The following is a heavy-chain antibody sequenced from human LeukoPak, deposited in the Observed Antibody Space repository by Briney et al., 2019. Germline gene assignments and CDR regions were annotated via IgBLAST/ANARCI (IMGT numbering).Heavy chain of an antibody. CDR1: GYSVTELS. V-gene: IGHV1-24*01. CDR2: FNREDAAP. CDR3: ATLDSYYDNSGRPLLPD. J-gene: IGHJ4*02. D-gene: IGHD3-22*01. Sequence: ASVKVSCKVSGYSVTELSMHWVRQAPGLGLEWMGGFNREDAAPIYAQQFQGRVTMTEDTSTDTTYIELSSLRSEDTALYYCATLDSYYDNSGRPLLPDWGQGTLVTVSS.